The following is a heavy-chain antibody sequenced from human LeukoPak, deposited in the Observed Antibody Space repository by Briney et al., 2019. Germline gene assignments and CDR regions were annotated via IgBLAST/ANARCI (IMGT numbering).Heavy chain of an antibody. D-gene: IGHD3-10*01. J-gene: IGHJ3*02. CDR2: IYYSGST. CDR3: ARGLYYYGSGSYTAGHAFDI. CDR1: GGSISSYY. V-gene: IGHV4-59*12. Sequence: SETLSLTCTVSGGSISSYYWSWIRQPPGKGLEWIGYIYYSGSTNYNPSLKSRVTISVDTSKNQFSLKLSSVTAADTAVYYCARGLYYYGSGSYTAGHAFDIWGQGTMVTVSS.